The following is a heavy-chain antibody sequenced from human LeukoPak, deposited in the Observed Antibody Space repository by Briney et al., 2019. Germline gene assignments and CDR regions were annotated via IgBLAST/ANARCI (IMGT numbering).Heavy chain of an antibody. CDR2: IFPSGTT. CDR1: GGSIGDSYW. CDR3: ARDPPDSGVNLDY. V-gene: IGHV4-4*02. D-gene: IGHD3-10*01. J-gene: IGHJ4*02. Sequence: SETLSLTCAVSGGSIGDSYWWTWVRQSPGKGLEWIGEIFPSGTTNYNPSLRGRVTISQDKSKNQFSLKLNSMTAADTAVYYCARDPPDSGVNLDYWGQGTLVTVSS.